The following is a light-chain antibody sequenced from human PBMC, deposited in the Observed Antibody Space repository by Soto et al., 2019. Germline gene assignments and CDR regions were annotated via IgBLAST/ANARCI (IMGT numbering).Light chain of an antibody. Sequence: DIQMTQSPSSVSASVGDRVTLTCRASQGISSWIAWYQQKPGKAPKLLIYYASSLERGVPTRFSGSGSGTDFTLTISSLQPEDFATYYCQQANSFPLTFGGGTKVDIK. CDR1: QGISSW. V-gene: IGKV1-12*01. CDR3: QQANSFPLT. CDR2: YAS. J-gene: IGKJ4*02.